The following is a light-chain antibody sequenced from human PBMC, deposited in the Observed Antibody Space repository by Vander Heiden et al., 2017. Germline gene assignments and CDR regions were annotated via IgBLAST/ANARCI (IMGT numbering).Light chain of an antibody. CDR1: QSVSSN. CDR3: QQDNNWADT. CDR2: GAS. V-gene: IGKV3-15*01. J-gene: IGKJ2*01. Sequence: EIVMTQSPATLSVSPGERATLSCRASQSVSSNLAWYQQKPGQAPRLLIYGASTRATGIPARFSGSGSGTEFTLTISSLQSEDFAVYYCQQDNNWADTFGQGTKLEIK.